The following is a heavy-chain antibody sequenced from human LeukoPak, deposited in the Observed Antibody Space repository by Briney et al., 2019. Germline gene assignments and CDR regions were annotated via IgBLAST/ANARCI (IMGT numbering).Heavy chain of an antibody. CDR1: GGSFSGYY. D-gene: IGHD2-15*01. J-gene: IGHJ6*03. CDR2: INHSGST. V-gene: IGHV4-34*01. CDR3: ARSVEGYCRGGSCYYYSYYMDV. Sequence: SETLPLTCAVYGGSFSGYYWSWIRQPPGKGLEWIGEINHSGSTNYNPSLKSRVTISVDTSKNQFSLKLSSVTAADTAVYYCARSVEGYCRGGSCYYYSYYMDVWGKGTTVTVSS.